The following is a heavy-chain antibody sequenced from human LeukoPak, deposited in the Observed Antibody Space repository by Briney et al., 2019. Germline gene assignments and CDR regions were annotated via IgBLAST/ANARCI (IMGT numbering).Heavy chain of an antibody. CDR2: ISTSSSTI. Sequence: PGGSLRLSCAASGFTFSSYSMSWVRQAPGKGLEWVSYISTSSSTIYYADSVKGRFTISRDNAKNSLSLQMNSLRDEDTAVYYCARGRNFYYFDYWGQGALVTVSS. J-gene: IGHJ4*02. V-gene: IGHV3-48*02. D-gene: IGHD3-3*01. CDR3: ARGRNFYYFDY. CDR1: GFTFSSYS.